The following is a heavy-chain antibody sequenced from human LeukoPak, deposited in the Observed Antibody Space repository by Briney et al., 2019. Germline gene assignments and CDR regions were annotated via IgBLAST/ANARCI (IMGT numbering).Heavy chain of an antibody. Sequence: SETLFLTCTVSGGSISSYYWSWIRQPPGKGLEWIGYIYYSGSTNYNPSLKSRVTISVDTSKNQFSLKLSSVTAADTAVYYCARDVTRIGVNGQGTSFDIWGQGTMVTVSS. V-gene: IGHV4-59*01. CDR3: ARDVTRIGVNGQGTSFDI. CDR1: GGSISSYY. CDR2: IYYSGST. D-gene: IGHD3-22*01. J-gene: IGHJ3*02.